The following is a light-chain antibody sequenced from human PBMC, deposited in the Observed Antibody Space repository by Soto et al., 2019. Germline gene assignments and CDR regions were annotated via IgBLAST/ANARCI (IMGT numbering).Light chain of an antibody. J-gene: IGKJ2*01. CDR1: QSIASY. Sequence: DIQMTQSPSSLSAYVEDRVTITCRASQSIASYLNRYQQKPGKAPKLLIYAASSLQSGVPSRFSGSGSGTDFTLTISSPQPEDFATYYCQESYSTQYTFGQGTKLEIK. CDR2: AAS. CDR3: QESYSTQYT. V-gene: IGKV1-39*01.